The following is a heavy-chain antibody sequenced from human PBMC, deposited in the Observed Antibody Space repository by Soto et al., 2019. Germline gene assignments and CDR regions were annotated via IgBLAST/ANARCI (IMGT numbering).Heavy chain of an antibody. CDR2: IYYSGST. CDR3: ARDVIAARWFDY. CDR1: GGSVSSGSYY. Sequence: SETLSLTCTVSGGSVSSGSYYWSWIRQPPGKGLEWIGNIYYSGSTNYNPSLKSRVTISVDTSKNQFSLKLSSVTAADTAVYYCARDVIAARWFDYWGQGTLVTVS. D-gene: IGHD6-6*01. J-gene: IGHJ4*02. V-gene: IGHV4-61*01.